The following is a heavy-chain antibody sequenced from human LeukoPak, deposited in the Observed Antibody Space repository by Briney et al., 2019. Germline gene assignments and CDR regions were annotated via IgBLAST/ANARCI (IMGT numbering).Heavy chain of an antibody. CDR2: ISRSGGGT. CDR1: GFTFSSYA. CDR3: AKDGQYGDYWYYYMDV. J-gene: IGHJ6*03. Sequence: PGGSLRLSCAASGFTFSSYAMSWVRQAPGKGLQWVSAISRSGGGTYYADSVKGRFTISRDNSKNTLYLQMNSLRAEDTAVYYCAKDGQYGDYWYYYMDVWGKGTTVTVSS. V-gene: IGHV3-23*01. D-gene: IGHD4-17*01.